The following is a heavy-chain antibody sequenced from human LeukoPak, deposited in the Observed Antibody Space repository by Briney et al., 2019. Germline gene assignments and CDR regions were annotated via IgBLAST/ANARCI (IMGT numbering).Heavy chain of an antibody. Sequence: ASETLSLTCTVSGDSTSSSSYYWGWIRQPPGKGPEWIGSIHYSGNTYYSSSLKSRVTISVDTSKNQFSLKLSSVTAADTAVYYCARANGSGYLGYFDYWGQRALVTVSS. CDR1: GDSTSSSSYY. V-gene: IGHV4-39*01. CDR2: IHYSGNT. J-gene: IGHJ4*02. D-gene: IGHD3-10*01. CDR3: ARANGSGYLGYFDY.